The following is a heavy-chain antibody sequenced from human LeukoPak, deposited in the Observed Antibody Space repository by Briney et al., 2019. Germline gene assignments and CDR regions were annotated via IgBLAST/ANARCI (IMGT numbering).Heavy chain of an antibody. Sequence: SETLSLTCTVSSGSINSYYWNWIRQPPGKGLEWIGRIYSSGSTNYSPSLKSRVTISVDTSKNQFSLKLSSVTAADTAVYYCAREQKRVRGVIRYYMDVWGKGTTVTVSS. CDR3: AREQKRVRGVIRYYMDV. CDR1: SGSINSYY. V-gene: IGHV4-59*12. CDR2: IYSSGST. D-gene: IGHD3-10*01. J-gene: IGHJ6*03.